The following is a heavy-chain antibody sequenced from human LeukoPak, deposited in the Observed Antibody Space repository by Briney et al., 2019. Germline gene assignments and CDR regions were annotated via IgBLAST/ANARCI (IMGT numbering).Heavy chain of an antibody. V-gene: IGHV3-23*01. Sequence: GGSLRLSCAASGFTFSSYAMSWVRQAPGKGLEWVSAISGSGGSTYYADSVKGRFTISRDNSKNTLYLQMNSLRAEDTAVYYCATQEGTYYYDSSGYYSGSPRYWGQGTLVTVSS. CDR2: ISGSGGST. D-gene: IGHD3-22*01. CDR3: ATQEGTYYYDSSGYYSGSPRY. J-gene: IGHJ4*02. CDR1: GFTFSSYA.